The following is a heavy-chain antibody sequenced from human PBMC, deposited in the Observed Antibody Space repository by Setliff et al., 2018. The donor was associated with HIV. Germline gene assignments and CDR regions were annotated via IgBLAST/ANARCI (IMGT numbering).Heavy chain of an antibody. J-gene: IGHJ4*02. V-gene: IGHV4-4*02. D-gene: IGHD3-22*01. CDR2: IYHSGST. CDR3: ARSGDYYESSGYYRY. Sequence: SETLSLTCAVSGGSISSSNWWTWVRQPPGKGLEWVGEIYHSGSTFYNPSLQSRAAISVDGSKYHLSLKLFSVTAADTAVYYCARSGDYYESSGYYRYWGQGALVTVSS. CDR1: GGSISSSNW.